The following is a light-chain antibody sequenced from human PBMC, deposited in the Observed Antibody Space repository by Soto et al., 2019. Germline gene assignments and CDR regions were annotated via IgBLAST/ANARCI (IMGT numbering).Light chain of an antibody. CDR2: VNSDGRH. CDR1: SGHSSYA. CDR3: QTWGTGTVV. Sequence: QPVLTQSPSASASLGASVKLTCTLSSGHSSYAIAWHQQQPEKGPRYLMRVNSDGRHIKGDGIPDRFSGSSSGAERYLTISSLQSEDEADYYCQTWGTGTVVFGGGTKLIVL. V-gene: IGLV4-69*01. J-gene: IGLJ2*01.